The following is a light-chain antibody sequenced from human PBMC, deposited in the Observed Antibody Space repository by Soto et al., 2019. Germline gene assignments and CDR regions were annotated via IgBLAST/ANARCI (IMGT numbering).Light chain of an antibody. CDR2: GAS. J-gene: IGKJ4*01. Sequence: EIVLTQSPGPLSLSPGERATLSCRASQSVSSSYLAWYQQKPGQAHRLLIYGASSRATGIQDRFSGSGSGTDFTLTISRLEPEDFAVYYCQQYGSSPPPFGGGTKGESK. CDR1: QSVSSSY. CDR3: QQYGSSPPP. V-gene: IGKV3-20*01.